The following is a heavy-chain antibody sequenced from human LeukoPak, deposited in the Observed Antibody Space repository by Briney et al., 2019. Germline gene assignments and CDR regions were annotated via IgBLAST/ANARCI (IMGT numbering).Heavy chain of an antibody. CDR1: GFIFSSHW. CDR3: ARGFGAYSQDWFDP. D-gene: IGHD5-18*01. V-gene: IGHV3-74*01. CDR2: VNSDGSST. J-gene: IGHJ5*02. Sequence: PGESLKISCAASGFIFSSHWMHWVRQAPGKGLVWVSRVNSDGSSTTYADSVKGRFTISRDNARNTLFLQMNSLRAEDTAVYYCARGFGAYSQDWFDPWGQGTLVTVSS.